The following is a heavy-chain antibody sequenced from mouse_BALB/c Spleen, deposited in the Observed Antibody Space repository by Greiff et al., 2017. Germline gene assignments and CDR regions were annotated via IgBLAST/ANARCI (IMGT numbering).Heavy chain of an antibody. Sequence: QVQLQQSGAELAKPGASVKMSCKASGYTFTSYWMHWVKQRPGQGLEWIGYINPSTGYTEYNQKFKDKATLTADKSSSTAYMQLSSLTSEDSAVYYCARERNYYGSSYWFAYWGQGTLVTVSA. J-gene: IGHJ3*01. CDR3: ARERNYYGSSYWFAY. CDR1: GYTFTSYW. D-gene: IGHD1-1*01. V-gene: IGHV1-7*01. CDR2: INPSTGYT.